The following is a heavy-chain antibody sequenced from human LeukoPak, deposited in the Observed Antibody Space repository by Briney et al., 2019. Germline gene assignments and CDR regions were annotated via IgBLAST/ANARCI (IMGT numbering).Heavy chain of an antibody. Sequence: GGSLRLSCAASGFTFSSHWMHWVRQAPGKGLVCVARIKSDGTYRDYGDSVRGRFTISRDNAKDTLYLQMNSLRAEDTAVYYCARGLVHDTSGYYSDYWGQGTLVTVSS. V-gene: IGHV3-74*01. CDR3: ARGLVHDTSGYYSDY. J-gene: IGHJ4*02. CDR1: GFTFSSHW. D-gene: IGHD3-22*01. CDR2: IKSDGTYR.